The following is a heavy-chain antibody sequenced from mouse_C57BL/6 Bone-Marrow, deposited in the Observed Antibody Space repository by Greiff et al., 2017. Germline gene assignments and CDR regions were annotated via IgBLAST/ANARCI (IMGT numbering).Heavy chain of an antibody. Sequence: QVQLKQPGAELVKPGASVKLSCKASGYTFTSYWMQWVKQRPGQGLEWIGEIDPSDSYTNYNQKFKGEATLTVDTSSSTAYMQLSSLTSEDSAVYYCAREGWYFDVWGTGTTVTVSS. J-gene: IGHJ1*03. CDR3: AREGWYFDV. CDR2: IDPSDSYT. V-gene: IGHV1-50*01. CDR1: GYTFTSYW.